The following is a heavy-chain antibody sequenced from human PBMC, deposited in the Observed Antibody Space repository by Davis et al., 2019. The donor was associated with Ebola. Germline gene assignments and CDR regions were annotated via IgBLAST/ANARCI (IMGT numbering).Heavy chain of an antibody. V-gene: IGHV1-69*13. J-gene: IGHJ4*02. CDR1: GGTFCSYT. Sequence: SVKVSCKASGGTFCSYTITWVRQAPGQGLEWMGGIIPIFGIPKYAQKFQGRVTITADESTSTAYMELSSLRSEDTAVYYCARDRYSDGSGYFFEQSHWGQGTLVTVSS. CDR3: ARDRYSDGSGYFFEQSH. D-gene: IGHD3-22*01. CDR2: IIPIFGIP.